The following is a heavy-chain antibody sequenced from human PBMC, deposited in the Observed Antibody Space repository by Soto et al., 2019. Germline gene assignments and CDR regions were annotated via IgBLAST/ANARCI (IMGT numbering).Heavy chain of an antibody. V-gene: IGHV1-2*04. CDR1: GYTFTGYY. D-gene: IGHD3-22*01. Sequence: ASVKVSCKASGYTFTGYYMHWVRQAPGQGLEWMGWINPNSGGTNYAQKFQGWVTMTRDTSISTAYMELSRLRSDDTAVYYCARDRRHYYDSSGYYLNWFDPWGQGTLVTVSS. CDR2: INPNSGGT. J-gene: IGHJ5*02. CDR3: ARDRRHYYDSSGYYLNWFDP.